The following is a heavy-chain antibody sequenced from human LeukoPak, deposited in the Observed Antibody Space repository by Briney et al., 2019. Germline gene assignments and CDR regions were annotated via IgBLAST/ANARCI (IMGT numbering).Heavy chain of an antibody. D-gene: IGHD1-26*01. Sequence: SETLSLTCTVTGGSFTTYYWSWIRQPPGKGLEWIGHFYYSGSTNYNPSLRSRVTISVDTSRNQFSLRLTSVTAADTAVYYCARGQGGNYYSYYFDYWGQGALVTVSS. J-gene: IGHJ4*02. V-gene: IGHV4-59*12. CDR3: ARGQGGNYYSYYFDY. CDR1: GGSFTTYY. CDR2: FYYSGST.